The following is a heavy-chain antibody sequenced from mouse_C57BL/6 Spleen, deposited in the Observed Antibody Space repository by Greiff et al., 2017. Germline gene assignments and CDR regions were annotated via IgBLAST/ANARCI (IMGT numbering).Heavy chain of an antibody. CDR2: INPNNGGT. CDR1: GYTFTDYY. CDR3: ARGGRPGKLRLRGMDY. V-gene: IGHV1-26*01. J-gene: IGHJ4*01. Sequence: EVQLQQSGPELVKPGASVKISCKASGYTFTDYYMNWVKQSHGKSLEWIGDINPNNGGTSYNQKFKGKATLTVDKSSSTAYMELRSLTSEDSAVYYCARGGRPGKLRLRGMDYWGQGTSVTVSS. D-gene: IGHD3-2*02.